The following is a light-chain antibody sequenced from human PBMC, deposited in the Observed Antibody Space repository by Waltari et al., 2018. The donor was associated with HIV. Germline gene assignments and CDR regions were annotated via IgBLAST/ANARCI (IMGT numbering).Light chain of an antibody. CDR3: SSYRSSGTDWV. J-gene: IGLJ3*02. CDR2: EVI. CDR1: SSDVGGYNY. V-gene: IGLV2-14*01. Sequence: QSALTQPASVSGSPGQSITISCTGTSSDVGGYNYVSWYQQHPGKAPKLMIYEVINRPSGVSNRFSGSKSGNTASLTISGLQAEDEADYYCSSYRSSGTDWVFGGGTKLTVL.